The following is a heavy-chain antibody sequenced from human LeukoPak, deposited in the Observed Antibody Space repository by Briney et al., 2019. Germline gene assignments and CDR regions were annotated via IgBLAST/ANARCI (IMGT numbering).Heavy chain of an antibody. CDR2: ISSSGSTV. CDR1: GFTFSSYE. Sequence: GGSLRLSCAASGFTFSSYEMNWVRQAPGNGLECVSYISSSGSTVYYADSVKGRFTISRDNAKNSLYLQMNSLRAEYTAVFFFFKQKTAYDILTGYYKEFYYYGMDVWGKGTTVAVSS. V-gene: IGHV3-48*03. D-gene: IGHD3-9*01. J-gene: IGHJ6*04. CDR3: FKQKTAYDILTGYYKEFYYYGMDV.